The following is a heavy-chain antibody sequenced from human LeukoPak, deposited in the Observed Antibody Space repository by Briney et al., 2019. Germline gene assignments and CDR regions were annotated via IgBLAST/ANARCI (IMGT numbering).Heavy chain of an antibody. D-gene: IGHD6-19*01. CDR1: GFRFRSYW. CDR2: IKQDGSEK. V-gene: IGHV3-7*01. J-gene: IGHJ4*02. CDR3: ARNVYDLRGQWLVPGFDY. Sequence: GGSLRLSCAASGFRFRSYWMSWVRQAPGKGPEWVASIKQDGSEKYYVDSVEGRFTISRDNAKSSLYLQMSSLRAEDTAVYYCARNVYDLRGQWLVPGFDYWGQGTLVTVSS.